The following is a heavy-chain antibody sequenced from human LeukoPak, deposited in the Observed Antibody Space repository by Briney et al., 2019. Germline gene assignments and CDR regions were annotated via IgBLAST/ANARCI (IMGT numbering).Heavy chain of an antibody. Sequence: GGSLRLSCAASGFTFNSYSMNCVRQAPGEGLEWVSSISSSTKYIYYADSLKGRFTISRDNAKNSLYLQMNSLRAEDTAVYYCARDGGWDYDTSGYYLHAFDIWGQGTMVTVSS. CDR2: ISSSTKYI. CDR1: GFTFNSYS. V-gene: IGHV3-21*01. CDR3: ARDGGWDYDTSGYYLHAFDI. D-gene: IGHD3-22*01. J-gene: IGHJ3*02.